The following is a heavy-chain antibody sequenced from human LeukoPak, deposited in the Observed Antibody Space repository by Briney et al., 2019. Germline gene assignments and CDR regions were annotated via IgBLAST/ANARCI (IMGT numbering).Heavy chain of an antibody. Sequence: GESLKISCKGSGYSFTSYWIGWVRQMPGKGLGWMGIIYPGDSDTRYSPSFQGQVTISADKSISTAYLQWSSLKAADTAVYYCARLYYYYMDVWGKGTTVTVSS. J-gene: IGHJ6*03. CDR1: GYSFTSYW. CDR3: ARLYYYYMDV. CDR2: IYPGDSDT. V-gene: IGHV5-51*01.